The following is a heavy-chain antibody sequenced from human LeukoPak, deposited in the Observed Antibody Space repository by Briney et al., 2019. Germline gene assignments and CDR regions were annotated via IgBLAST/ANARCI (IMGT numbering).Heavy chain of an antibody. V-gene: IGHV1-18*01. CDR3: ARVVVITTYYYYGMDV. J-gene: IGHJ6*02. Sequence: GGSLRLSCAASGFTFSSYAMSWVRQAPGKGLEWMGWISAYNGNTNYAQKLQGRVTMTTDTSTSTAYMELRSLRSDDTAVYYCARVVVITTYYYYGMDVWGQGTTVTVSS. CDR1: GFTFSSYA. D-gene: IGHD3-22*01. CDR2: ISAYNGNT.